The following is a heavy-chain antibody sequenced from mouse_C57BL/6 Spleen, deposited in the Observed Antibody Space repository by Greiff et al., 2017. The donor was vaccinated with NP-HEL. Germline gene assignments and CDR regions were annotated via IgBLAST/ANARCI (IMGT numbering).Heavy chain of an antibody. V-gene: IGHV1-53*01. D-gene: IGHD2-4*01. CDR1: GYTFTSYW. CDR2: INPSNGGT. J-gene: IGHJ1*03. Sequence: QVHVKQSGTELVKPGASVKLSCKASGYTFTSYWMHWVKQRPGQGLEWIGNINPSNGGTNYNEKFKSKATLTVDKSSSTAYMQLSSLTSEDSAVYYCARSYDYGYWYFDVWGTGTTVTVSS. CDR3: ARSYDYGYWYFDV.